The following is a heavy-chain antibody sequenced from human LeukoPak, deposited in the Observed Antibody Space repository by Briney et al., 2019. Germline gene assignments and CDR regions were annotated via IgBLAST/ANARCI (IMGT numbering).Heavy chain of an antibody. V-gene: IGHV3-21*01. D-gene: IGHD1-26*01. CDR2: ITSSSRYI. CDR1: GYTFTNYN. Sequence: GGSLRLSCASYGYTFTNYNMNWVRQAPGKGLEWVSSITSSSRYIYYGDPVKGRFTISRDNAKNSLFLQMNSLRAEDTAVYYCAKDRGSDTLDSWGQGTLVTVSS. J-gene: IGHJ4*02. CDR3: AKDRGSDTLDS.